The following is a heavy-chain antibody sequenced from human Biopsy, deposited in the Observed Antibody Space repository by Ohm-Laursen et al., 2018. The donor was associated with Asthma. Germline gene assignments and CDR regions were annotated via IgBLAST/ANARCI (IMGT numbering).Heavy chain of an antibody. CDR1: GCSISSGGYY. J-gene: IGHJ6*02. CDR2: IYYSGST. CDR3: ARDGSSVAGTPYGMDV. Sequence: SQTLSLTCTASGCSISSGGYYRSWIRQHPGKGLEWIWYIYYSGSTYYNPSLKSRVTISVDTSKNQFSLKLSSVTAADTAVYYCARDGSSVAGTPYGMDVWGQGTTVTVSS. D-gene: IGHD6-19*01. V-gene: IGHV4-31*03.